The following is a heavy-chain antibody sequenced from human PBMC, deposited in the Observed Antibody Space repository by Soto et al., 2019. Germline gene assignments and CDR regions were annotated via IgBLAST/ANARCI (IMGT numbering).Heavy chain of an antibody. D-gene: IGHD1-26*01. V-gene: IGHV4-30-2*01. CDR3: ARGPTFH. CDR1: GGSISSGGYS. CDR2: IYHSGST. Sequence: SETLSLTCAVSGGSISSGGYSWSWIRQPPGKGLEWIGYIYHSGSTYYNPSLKSRVTISVDRSKNQFSLKLSSVTAEDTAVYYCARGPTFHWGQGTLVNVSS. J-gene: IGHJ4*02.